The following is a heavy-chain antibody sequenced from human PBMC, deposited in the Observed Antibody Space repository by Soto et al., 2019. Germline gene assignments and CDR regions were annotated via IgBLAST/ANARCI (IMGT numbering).Heavy chain of an antibody. CDR1: GFTFSSYA. D-gene: IGHD3-3*01. CDR2: ISYDGSNK. V-gene: IGHV3-30-3*01. Sequence: SLRLSCAASGFTFSSYAMHWVRQAPGKGLEWVAVISYDGSNKYYADSVKGRFTISRDNSKNTLYLQMNSLRAEDTAVYYCARLPPDYDFWNMDVWGQGTTVTVSS. CDR3: ARLPPDYDFWNMDV. J-gene: IGHJ6*02.